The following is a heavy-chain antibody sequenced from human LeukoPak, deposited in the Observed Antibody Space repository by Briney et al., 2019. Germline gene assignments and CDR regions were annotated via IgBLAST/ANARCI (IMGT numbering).Heavy chain of an antibody. V-gene: IGHV1-18*01. CDR1: GYTFTSYG. Sequence: ASVKVSCKASGYTFTSYGISWVRQAPGQGLEWMGWISAYNGNTNYAQKLQGRVTMTTDTSTSTAYMELRSLRSDDTAVYYCARDLTMIVVVNLPYYYYYGVDVWGQGTTVTVSS. CDR2: ISAYNGNT. D-gene: IGHD3-22*01. J-gene: IGHJ6*02. CDR3: ARDLTMIVVVNLPYYYYYGVDV.